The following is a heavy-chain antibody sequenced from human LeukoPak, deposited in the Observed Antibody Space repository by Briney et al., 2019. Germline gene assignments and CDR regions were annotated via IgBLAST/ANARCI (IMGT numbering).Heavy chain of an antibody. J-gene: IGHJ4*02. Sequence: GGSLRLSCAASGFTFSSYWMSWVRQAPGKGLEWVSYISSSGSTICYADSVKGRFTISRDNAKNSLYLQMNSLRAEDTAVYYCARDLAVLLWFGELLSPFDYWGQGTLVTVSS. CDR3: ARDLAVLLWFGELLSPFDY. V-gene: IGHV3-48*04. CDR1: GFTFSSYW. CDR2: ISSSGSTI. D-gene: IGHD3-10*01.